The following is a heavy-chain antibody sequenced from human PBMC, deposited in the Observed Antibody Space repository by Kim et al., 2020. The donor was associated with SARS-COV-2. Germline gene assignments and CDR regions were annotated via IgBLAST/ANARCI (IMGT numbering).Heavy chain of an antibody. V-gene: IGHV4-39*01. J-gene: IGHJ4*02. Sequence: SETLSLTCTVSGGSISSSSYYWGWIRQPPGKGLEWIGSIYYSGSTYYNPSLKSRVTISVDTSKNQFSLKLSSVTAADTAVYYCARMSPWRLRWSKYYFDYWGQGTLVTVSS. CDR2: IYYSGST. CDR1: GGSISSSSYY. D-gene: IGHD4-17*01. CDR3: ARMSPWRLRWSKYYFDY.